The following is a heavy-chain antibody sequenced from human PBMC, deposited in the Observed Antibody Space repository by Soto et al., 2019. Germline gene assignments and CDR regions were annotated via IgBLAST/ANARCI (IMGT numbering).Heavy chain of an antibody. V-gene: IGHV3-23*01. CDR3: AKDRNDYGDYEDFDY. Sequence: TVSSYGMSLSRKTPGKGLEWVSAISGSGGSTYYADSVKGRFTISRDNSKNTLYLQMNSLRAEDTAVYYCAKDRNDYGDYEDFDYWGQGTLVTVSS. D-gene: IGHD4-17*01. J-gene: IGHJ4*02. CDR1: TVSSYG. CDR2: ISGSGGST.